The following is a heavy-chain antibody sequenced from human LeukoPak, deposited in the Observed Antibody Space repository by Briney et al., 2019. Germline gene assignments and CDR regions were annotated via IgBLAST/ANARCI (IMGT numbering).Heavy chain of an antibody. D-gene: IGHD3-10*01. Sequence: SETLSLTCTVSGGSISGYYWSWIRQPPGKGLEWIGYISYSGSTNYNPSLKSRVTIFVDTSKNQFSLKLSSVTAADTAVYYCAKQGYYGSGTYYLADYWGQGSLVTVSS. CDR1: GGSISGYY. V-gene: IGHV4-59*08. CDR3: AKQGYYGSGTYYLADY. J-gene: IGHJ4*02. CDR2: ISYSGST.